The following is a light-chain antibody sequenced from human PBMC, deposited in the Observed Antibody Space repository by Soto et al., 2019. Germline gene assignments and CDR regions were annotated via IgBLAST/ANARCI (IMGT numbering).Light chain of an antibody. CDR1: HDISNY. CDR3: QKYNSVLRA. Sequence: IQMTHSPSSLSASVLDRVTITCRASHDISNYLAWYQQKPGKIPKLLIYGASTLQSGVPSRFSGSGSGTDFTLTISGLQPEDIATYYCQKYNSVLRAFGQGTRLEIK. J-gene: IGKJ5*01. V-gene: IGKV1-27*01. CDR2: GAS.